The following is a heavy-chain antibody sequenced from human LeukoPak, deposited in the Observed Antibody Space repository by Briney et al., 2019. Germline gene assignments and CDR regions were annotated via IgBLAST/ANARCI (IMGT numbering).Heavy chain of an antibody. D-gene: IGHD4-17*01. CDR2: ISGSSDDI. Sequence: PGGSLRLSCAASGFTFSRYIMNWVRQAPGKGLEWVSSISGSSDDIYYADSVKGRFTISRDNAENSLYLQMNSLRAEDTAVYYCAAETPNDYGNYWGQGTLVTVSS. CDR3: AAETPNDYGNY. CDR1: GFTFSRYI. J-gene: IGHJ4*02. V-gene: IGHV3-21*01.